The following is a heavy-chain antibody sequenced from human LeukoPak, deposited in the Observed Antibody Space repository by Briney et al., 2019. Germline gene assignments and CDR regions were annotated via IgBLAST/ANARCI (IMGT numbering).Heavy chain of an antibody. J-gene: IGHJ6*02. Sequence: SETLSLTCAVYGGSFSGYYWSWIRQPPGKGLEWIGEINHSGSTKYNPSLKSRVTISVDTSKNQFSLKLSSVTAADTAVYYCARAGILVATIIKSYYYYGMDVWGQGTTVTVSS. CDR3: ARAGILVATIIKSYYYYGMDV. D-gene: IGHD5-12*01. V-gene: IGHV4-34*01. CDR1: GGSFSGYY. CDR2: INHSGST.